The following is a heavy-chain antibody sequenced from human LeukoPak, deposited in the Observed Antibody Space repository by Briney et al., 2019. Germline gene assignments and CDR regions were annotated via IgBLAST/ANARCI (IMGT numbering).Heavy chain of an antibody. CDR2: INPNSGGT. CDR1: GYTFTGYY. Sequence: ASVKVSRKASGYTFTGYYMHWVRQAPGQGLEWMGWINPNSGGTNYAQKFQGRVTMTRDTSISTAYMELSRLRSDDTAVYYCARDPNGVATTGDAFDIWGQGTMVTVSS. J-gene: IGHJ3*02. CDR3: ARDPNGVATTGDAFDI. V-gene: IGHV1-2*02. D-gene: IGHD5-12*01.